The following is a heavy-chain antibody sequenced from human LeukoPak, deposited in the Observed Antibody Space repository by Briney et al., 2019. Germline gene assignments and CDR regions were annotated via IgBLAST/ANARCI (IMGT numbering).Heavy chain of an antibody. Sequence: SETLSLTCTVSGGSISSGGYYWSWIRQHPGKGLEWIGYIYYSGSTYYNPSLKGRVTISVDTTKNQFSLKLSSVTAADTAVYYCARDSRDYDILTGYYKEGNYFDYWGQGTLVTVSS. CDR2: IYYSGST. J-gene: IGHJ4*02. CDR1: GGSISSGGYY. D-gene: IGHD3-9*01. V-gene: IGHV4-30-4*08. CDR3: ARDSRDYDILTGYYKEGNYFDY.